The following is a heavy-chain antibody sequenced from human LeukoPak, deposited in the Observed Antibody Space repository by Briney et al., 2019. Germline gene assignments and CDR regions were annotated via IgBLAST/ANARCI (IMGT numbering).Heavy chain of an antibody. CDR1: GFTFYTHD. V-gene: IGHV3-23*01. Sequence: GGSLRLSCAASGFTFYTHDMSWGRQAPGKGLEWVSGISGSGGTTYYADSVKGRFTISRDNSKNTLYLQMNGLRAEDTAVYYCAKGGHPAVVTTRFDSWGQGTLVTVSS. J-gene: IGHJ5*01. D-gene: IGHD2-21*02. CDR3: AKGGHPAVVTTRFDS. CDR2: ISGSGGTT.